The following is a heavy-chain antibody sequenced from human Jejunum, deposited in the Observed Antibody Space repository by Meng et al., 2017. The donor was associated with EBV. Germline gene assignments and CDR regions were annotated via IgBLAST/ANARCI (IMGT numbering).Heavy chain of an antibody. D-gene: IGHD2-2*01. CDR2: INGGATST. V-gene: IGHV1-3*01. CDR3: ASGPSCSSGSCQEFDY. CDR1: KYFFTTYD. Sequence: VQLVQPGAEGKNPGASVRVSCQASKYFFTTYDRHWVRQAPGQRLEWMGWINGGATSTVYSQNFQGRLTIARDTSARTAFMELSSLTSEDTAVYYCASGPSCSSGSCQEFDYWGQGTLVTVSS. J-gene: IGHJ4*02.